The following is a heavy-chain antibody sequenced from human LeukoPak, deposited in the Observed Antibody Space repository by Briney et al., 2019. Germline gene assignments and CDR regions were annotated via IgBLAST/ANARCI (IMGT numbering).Heavy chain of an antibody. D-gene: IGHD2-8*01. CDR1: GYSFDTCW. CDR2: VYAGDSDT. Sequence: RRGESLKISCKGSGYSFDTCWIGWVRQMPGKGLEWMGTVYAGDSDTRYSPSFQGQVTISADKSISTAYLQWSSLKASDTAMYYCARLLYYNNGGGIFDYWGQGTLVTASS. J-gene: IGHJ4*02. V-gene: IGHV5-51*01. CDR3: ARLLYYNNGGGIFDY.